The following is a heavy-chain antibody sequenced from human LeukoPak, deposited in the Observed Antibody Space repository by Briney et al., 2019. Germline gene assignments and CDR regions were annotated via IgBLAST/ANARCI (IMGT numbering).Heavy chain of an antibody. CDR1: GGSFSGYY. CDR2: INHSGST. D-gene: IGHD5-18*01. CDR3: ARQGYSYARGYYYYMDV. V-gene: IGHV4-34*01. Sequence: SETLSLPCAVYGGSFSGYYWSWIRQPPGKGLEWIGEINHSGSTNYNPSLKSRVTISVDTSKNQFSLKLSSVTAADTAVYYCARQGYSYARGYYYYMDVWGKGTTVTISS. J-gene: IGHJ6*03.